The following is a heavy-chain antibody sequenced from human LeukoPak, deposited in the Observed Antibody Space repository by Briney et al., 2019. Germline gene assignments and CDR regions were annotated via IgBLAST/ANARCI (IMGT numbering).Heavy chain of an antibody. CDR1: GFTFRSAG. CDR2: IYYDGSNK. Sequence: PGGSLRLSCAASGFTFRSAGMHWVRQAPGKGLEWVAVIYYDGSNKYYADSVKGRFTISRDNSKNTLYLQMNSLRGEDTAVYYCARDRTRFVDYWGQGTLVTVSS. D-gene: IGHD1-14*01. CDR3: ARDRTRFVDY. J-gene: IGHJ4*02. V-gene: IGHV3-33*01.